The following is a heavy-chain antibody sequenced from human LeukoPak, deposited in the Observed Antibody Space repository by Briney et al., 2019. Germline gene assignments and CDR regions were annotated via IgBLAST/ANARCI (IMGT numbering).Heavy chain of an antibody. V-gene: IGHV4-59*01. D-gene: IGHD4-17*01. CDR2: IYYSGGT. CDR3: AREGPYGDIFDY. J-gene: IGHJ4*02. CDR1: GGSISSYY. Sequence: SETLSLTCTVSGGSISSYYWSWIRQPPGKGLEWIGYIYYSGGTNYNPSLKSRVTISVDTSKNQFSLKLSSVTAADTAVYYCAREGPYGDIFDYWGQGTLVTVSS.